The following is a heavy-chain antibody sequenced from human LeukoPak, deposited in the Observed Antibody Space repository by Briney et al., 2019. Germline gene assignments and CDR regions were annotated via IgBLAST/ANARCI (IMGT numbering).Heavy chain of an antibody. D-gene: IGHD3-16*01. CDR1: GYTFTGYY. Sequence: ASVKVSCKASGYTFTGYYMHWVRQAPGQGLEWMGRINPNSGGTNYAQKFQGRATMTRDTSISTAYMELSRLRSDDTAVYYCAREETYYDYVWGSLIVRNWFDPWGQGTLVTVSS. CDR3: AREETYYDYVWGSLIVRNWFDP. V-gene: IGHV1-2*06. J-gene: IGHJ5*02. CDR2: INPNSGGT.